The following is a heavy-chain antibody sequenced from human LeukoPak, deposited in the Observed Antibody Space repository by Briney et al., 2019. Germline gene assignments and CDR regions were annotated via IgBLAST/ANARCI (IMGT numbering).Heavy chain of an antibody. D-gene: IGHD6-19*01. CDR1: GFTFSSYA. CDR2: ISGSGGST. Sequence: GGSLRPSCAASGFTFSSYAMSWVRQAPGKGLERVSAISGSGGSTYYADSVKGRFTISRDNSKNTLYLQMNSLRAEDTAVYYCAKALSSGWYRNWFDPWGQGTLVTVSS. CDR3: AKALSSGWYRNWFDP. J-gene: IGHJ5*02. V-gene: IGHV3-23*01.